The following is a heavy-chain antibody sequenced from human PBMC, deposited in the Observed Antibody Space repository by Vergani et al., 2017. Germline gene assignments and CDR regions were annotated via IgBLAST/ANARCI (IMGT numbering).Heavy chain of an antibody. CDR1: GFTFDDYA. CDR2: ISGSGGST. CDR3: AKDRYSSSWYSLVDFDY. V-gene: IGHV3-23*04. D-gene: IGHD6-13*01. Sequence: EVQLVESGGGLVQPGRSLRLSCAASGFTFDDYAMHWVRQAPGKGLEWVSGISGSGGSTYYADSVKGRFTISRDNSKNTLYLQMNSLRAEDTAVYYCAKDRYSSSWYSLVDFDYWGQGTLVTVSS. J-gene: IGHJ4*02.